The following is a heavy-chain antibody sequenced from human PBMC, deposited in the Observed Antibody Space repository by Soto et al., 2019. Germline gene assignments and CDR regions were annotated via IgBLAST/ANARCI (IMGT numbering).Heavy chain of an antibody. Sequence: NPSETLSLTCTVSGGSISSYYWSWIRQPPGKGLEWIGYIYYSGSTNYNPSLKSRVTISVDTSKNQFSLKLSSVTAADTAIYYCAIRRGDIYGEFDYWGQVTLVTVSS. D-gene: IGHD5-18*01. CDR1: GGSISSYY. V-gene: IGHV4-59*08. J-gene: IGHJ4*02. CDR3: AIRRGDIYGEFDY. CDR2: IYYSGST.